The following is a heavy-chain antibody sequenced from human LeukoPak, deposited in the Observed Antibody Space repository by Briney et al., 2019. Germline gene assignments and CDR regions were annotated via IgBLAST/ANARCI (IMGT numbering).Heavy chain of an antibody. V-gene: IGHV1-46*01. J-gene: IGHJ3*02. CDR2: INPNGGST. D-gene: IGHD3-16*02. Sequence: GASVKVSCKASGYTFTSYYMHWVRQAAGQGLEWMGIINPNGGSTSYAQKFQERVTITRDMSTSTAYMELSSLRSEDTAVYYCAAGPYYDYVWGSYRDAFDIWGQGTMVTVSS. CDR3: AAGPYYDYVWGSYRDAFDI. CDR1: GYTFTSYY.